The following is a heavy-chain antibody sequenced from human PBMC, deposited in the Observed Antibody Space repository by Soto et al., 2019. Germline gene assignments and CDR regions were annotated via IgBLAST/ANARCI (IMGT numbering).Heavy chain of an antibody. J-gene: IGHJ4*02. V-gene: IGHV3-23*01. D-gene: IGHD3-22*01. CDR2: ISGSGGST. Sequence: EVQLLESGGGLVQPGGSLRLSCAASGFTFSSYAMSWVRQAPGKGLEWVSAISGSGGSTYYADSVKGRFTISRDNSKNTLYLQMNSLSAEDTAVYYCAKDATYYYDSSGGAPVEYFAYWGQGTLVTVSS. CDR3: AKDATYYYDSSGGAPVEYFAY. CDR1: GFTFSSYA.